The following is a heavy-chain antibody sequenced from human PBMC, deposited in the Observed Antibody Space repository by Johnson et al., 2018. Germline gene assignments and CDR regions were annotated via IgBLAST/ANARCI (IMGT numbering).Heavy chain of an antibody. CDR2: IRSKAYGGTT. V-gene: IGHV3-49*05. Sequence: VQLQQWGAGLLKPSDTLSLSCAVYGGSFGDYYWSWFRQAPGKGLEWVGFIRSKAYGGTTEYAASVKGRFTISRDDSKSIAYLQMNSLKTEDTAVYYCTTGEVTGTTFRPGYYYYYYGMDVWGQGTTVTVSS. CDR1: GGSFGDYY. J-gene: IGHJ6*02. CDR3: TTGEVTGTTFRPGYYYYYYGMDV. D-gene: IGHD1-7*01.